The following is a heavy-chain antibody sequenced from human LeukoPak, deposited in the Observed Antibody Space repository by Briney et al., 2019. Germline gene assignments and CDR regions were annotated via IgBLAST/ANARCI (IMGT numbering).Heavy chain of an antibody. J-gene: IGHJ4*02. D-gene: IGHD2-2*01. CDR1: GFTFSSYG. Sequence: RSGGSLRLSCATSGFTFSSYGMHWVRQAPGKGLEWVTFIRFDGSNEWYADSVKGRFTISRDNSKNTLYLQMNNLRTEDTAVYYCAKSGVAVVPAARFDYWGQGTLVTVSS. CDR3: AKSGVAVVPAARFDY. V-gene: IGHV3-30*02. CDR2: IRFDGSNE.